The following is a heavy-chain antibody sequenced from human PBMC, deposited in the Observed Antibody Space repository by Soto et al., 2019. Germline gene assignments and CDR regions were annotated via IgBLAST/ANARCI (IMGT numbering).Heavy chain of an antibody. Sequence: GASVKVSSKASVSTFTNSAISWVRQAPGQGLEWMGGIIPIFGTANYAQKFQGRVTITADESTSTAYMELSSLRSEDTAVYYCARVVVAAKVGQHQYAMDVRGQGTTVTL. V-gene: IGHV1-69*13. D-gene: IGHD2-15*01. J-gene: IGHJ6*02. CDR2: IIPIFGTA. CDR1: VSTFTNSA. CDR3: ARVVVAAKVGQHQYAMDV.